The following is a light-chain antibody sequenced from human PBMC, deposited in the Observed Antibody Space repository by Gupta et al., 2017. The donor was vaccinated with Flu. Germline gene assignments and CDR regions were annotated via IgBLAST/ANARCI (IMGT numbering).Light chain of an antibody. CDR1: SSNIGSNT. J-gene: IGLJ3*02. CDR2: SNN. CDR3: AAWDDSLNGPV. V-gene: IGLV1-44*01. Sequence: QSVLTQPPSASGPPGQRVTIPCSGSSSNIGSNTVTWYQHLPGTAPNLLIYSNNQRPSGFPERFSGSKSGASASLAISGLQSEDEADYYCAAWDDSLNGPVFGGGTKLTVL.